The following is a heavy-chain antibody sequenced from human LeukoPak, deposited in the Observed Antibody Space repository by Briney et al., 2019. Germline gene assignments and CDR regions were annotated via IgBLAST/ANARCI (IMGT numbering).Heavy chain of an antibody. CDR3: ARTGYCSSTSCSAGFDP. CDR1: GGTFSSYA. Sequence: SVKVSCKASGGTFSSYAISWVRQAPGQELEWMGGIIPIFGTANYAQKFQGRVTITADESTSTAYMELSSLRSEDTAVYYCARTGYCSSTSCSAGFDPWGQGTLVTVSS. V-gene: IGHV1-69*13. D-gene: IGHD2-2*01. CDR2: IIPIFGTA. J-gene: IGHJ5*02.